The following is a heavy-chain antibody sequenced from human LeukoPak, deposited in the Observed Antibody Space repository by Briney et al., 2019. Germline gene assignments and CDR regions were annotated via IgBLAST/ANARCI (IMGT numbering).Heavy chain of an antibody. J-gene: IGHJ4*02. V-gene: IGHV3-30*18. D-gene: IGHD3-3*01. CDR2: ISYDGSNK. CDR1: GFTFSSYG. Sequence: PGGSLRLSCAAPGFTFSSYGMHWVRQAPGKGLEWVAVISYDGSNKYYADSVKGRFTISRDNSKNTLYLQMNSLRAEDTAVYYCAKDLGDYWGQGTLVTVSS. CDR3: AKDLGDY.